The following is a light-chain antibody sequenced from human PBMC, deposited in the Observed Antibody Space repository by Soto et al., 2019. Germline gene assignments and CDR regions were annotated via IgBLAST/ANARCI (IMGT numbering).Light chain of an antibody. CDR3: AAWDDSLNNAV. V-gene: IGLV1-44*01. CDR1: SSDIGTSP. Sequence: QSVLTQPPSASGTPGQRVTISCSGSSSDIGTSPVTWYQQLPGMAPKLIIYSNNQRPSGVPDRFSGSKSVTSASLAISGLQSEDEADYYCAAWDDSLNNAVFGIGTKLTVL. J-gene: IGLJ1*01. CDR2: SNN.